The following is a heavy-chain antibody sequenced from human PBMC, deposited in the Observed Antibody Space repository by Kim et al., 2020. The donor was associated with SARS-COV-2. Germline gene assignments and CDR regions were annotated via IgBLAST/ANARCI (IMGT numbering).Heavy chain of an antibody. CDR3: ARPYDTSYYYGIDV. J-gene: IGHJ6*02. CDR2: ISYEGSFK. V-gene: IGHV3-30-3*01. Sequence: GGSLRLSCAASGFTFSSYAMHWVRQAPGKGLEWVAVISYEGSFKYYADSVKGRFTISRDNSKNTLYLQMNSLRPEDTALYYCARPYDTSYYYGIDVWGQGTTVTVSS. CDR1: GFTFSSYA. D-gene: IGHD3-22*01.